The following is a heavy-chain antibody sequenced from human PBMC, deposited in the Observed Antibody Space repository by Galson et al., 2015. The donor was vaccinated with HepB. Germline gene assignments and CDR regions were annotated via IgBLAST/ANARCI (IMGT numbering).Heavy chain of an antibody. CDR3: ARGSYGDANHSCNL. D-gene: IGHD4-17*01. J-gene: IGHJ2*01. Sequence: SLRLSCAAAGFTFSSHDIRWVRRSTGQGLELLSAVGAPGDTYYPASVQARFTISRENANHSLYLQMNSQTAADTAVYYCARGSYGDANHSCNLWGPAALVPVSS. CDR1: GFTFSSHD. CDR2: VGAPGDT. V-gene: IGHV3-13*04.